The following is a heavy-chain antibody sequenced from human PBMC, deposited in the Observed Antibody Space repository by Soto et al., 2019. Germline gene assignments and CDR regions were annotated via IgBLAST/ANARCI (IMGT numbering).Heavy chain of an antibody. CDR3: VTGPKRYYDFWSGYYLGSGYYYYYMDV. V-gene: IGHV3-30*04. D-gene: IGHD3-3*01. J-gene: IGHJ6*03. Sequence: PGGSLRLSCAASGFTFSSYAMHWVRQAPGKGLEWVAVISYDGSNKYYADSVKGRFTISRDNSKNTLYLQMNSLRAEDTAVYYCVTGPKRYYDFWSGYYLGSGYYYYYMDVWGKGTTVTVSS. CDR2: ISYDGSNK. CDR1: GFTFSSYA.